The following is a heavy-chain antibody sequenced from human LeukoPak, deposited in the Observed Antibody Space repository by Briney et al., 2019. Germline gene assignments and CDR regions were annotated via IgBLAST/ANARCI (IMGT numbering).Heavy chain of an antibody. CDR2: IYYSGST. V-gene: IGHV4-39*07. Sequence: SETLSLTCTVSGGSISSSSYYWGWIRQPPGKGLECIGSIYYSGSTYYNPSLKSRVTISVDTSKNQFSLKLSSVTAADTAEYYCAREGTIILGGVIGNDAFDIWGQGTMVTVSS. CDR1: GGSISSSSYY. J-gene: IGHJ3*02. D-gene: IGHD3-16*02. CDR3: AREGTIILGGVIGNDAFDI.